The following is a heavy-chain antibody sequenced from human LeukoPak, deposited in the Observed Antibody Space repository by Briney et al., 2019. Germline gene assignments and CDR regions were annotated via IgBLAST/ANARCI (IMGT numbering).Heavy chain of an antibody. D-gene: IGHD6-19*01. CDR1: GFFFNNYA. V-gene: IGHV3-9*01. CDR2: ISWNSGSI. J-gene: IGHJ4*02. Sequence: GGSLRLSCAGSGFFFNNYAMHWVRQPPGKGLEWVSGISWNSGSIDYADSVKGRFTISRDNAKNSLYLQMSSLRVEDTAFYYCAKDNRRHYTSGPNPDSLHWGQGALVTVSS. CDR3: AKDNRRHYTSGPNPDSLH.